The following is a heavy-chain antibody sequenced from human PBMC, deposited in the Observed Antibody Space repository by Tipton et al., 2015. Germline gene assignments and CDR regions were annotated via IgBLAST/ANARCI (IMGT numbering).Heavy chain of an antibody. CDR2: ISSTPTYV. V-gene: IGHV3-21*01. J-gene: IGHJ4*02. CDR3: ARAWFTRGPYYFDY. CDR1: GFTFSHYS. D-gene: IGHD3-10*01. Sequence: SLRLSCVASGFTFSHYSMTWVRQAPGKGLEWVSSISSTPTYVYYTDSVQGRFTISRDDAENSLYLQMNSLRAEDTAIYYCARAWFTRGPYYFDYWGQGTLVTVSP.